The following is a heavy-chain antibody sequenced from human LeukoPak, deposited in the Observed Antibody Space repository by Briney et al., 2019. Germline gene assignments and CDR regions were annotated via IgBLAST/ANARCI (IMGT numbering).Heavy chain of an antibody. Sequence: PGGSLRLSCVGSGFTYTDYWTHWFRQAPGKGPVWVSRINPDGTIIDYADSVKGRFSISRDNAKNLLYLQMNGLRADDTAVYYCAKDLSWNTADRWGQGILVTVSS. CDR2: INPDGTII. D-gene: IGHD5-18*01. CDR1: GFTYTDYW. V-gene: IGHV3-74*01. J-gene: IGHJ5*02. CDR3: AKDLSWNTADR.